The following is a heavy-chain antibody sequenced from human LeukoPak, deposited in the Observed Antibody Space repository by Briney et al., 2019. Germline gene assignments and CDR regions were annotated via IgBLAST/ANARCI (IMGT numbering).Heavy chain of an antibody. V-gene: IGHV3-74*01. CDR3: ARSFGGTYYFDY. J-gene: IGHJ4*02. D-gene: IGHD1-26*01. CDR2: INSGGSST. CDR1: GFTFSPYW. Sequence: GGSLRLSCAASGFTFSPYWMHWVRQAPGQGLVCFSHINSGGSSTSYADSVKGRFTISRDNAKNTLFLQMHSLRADDTAVYYCARSFGGTYYFDYWGQGTLVTVSS.